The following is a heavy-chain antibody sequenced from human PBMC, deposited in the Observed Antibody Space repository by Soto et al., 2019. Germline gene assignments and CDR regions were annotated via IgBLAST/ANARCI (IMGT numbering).Heavy chain of an antibody. CDR1: GYTFTSYG. CDR2: INPYNGNT. J-gene: IGHJ4*02. D-gene: IGHD3-16*01. Sequence: QVQLVQSGAEVKKPGASVKVSCKASGYTFTSYGISWVRQAPGQGLEWMGWINPYNGNTNYAQKLQGRVTMTTDTSTNTAYMELRSRRSDDTAVYSCERDWFGIDYWGQGTLVTVSS. CDR3: ERDWFGIDY. V-gene: IGHV1-18*01.